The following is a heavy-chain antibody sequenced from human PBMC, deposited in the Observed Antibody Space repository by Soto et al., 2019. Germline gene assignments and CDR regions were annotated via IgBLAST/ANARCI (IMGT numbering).Heavy chain of an antibody. CDR2: TYYRSKWYN. CDR3: ARWEHEHGKMDV. Sequence: QVQLQQSGSGLVKPSQTLSLTCAISGDSVSSSSAAWTWIRQSPSRGLEWLGRTYYRSKWYNQYELSVKSRITINPDTSKNQFSLQLNSVTPENTAVYYCARWEHEHGKMDVWGRGTTVTVSS. V-gene: IGHV6-1*01. D-gene: IGHD1-26*01. CDR1: GDSVSSSSAA. J-gene: IGHJ6*02.